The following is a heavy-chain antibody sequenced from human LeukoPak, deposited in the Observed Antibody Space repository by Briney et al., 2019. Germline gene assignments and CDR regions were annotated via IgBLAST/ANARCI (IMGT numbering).Heavy chain of an antibody. D-gene: IGHD1-1*01. V-gene: IGHV4-38-2*02. CDR1: GYSINSGYY. CDR2: IYHSGST. J-gene: IGHJ6*03. Sequence: SETLSLTCTVSGYSINSGYYWGWIRQPPGKGLEWIGSIYHSGSTYYNPSLKSRVTISIDTSKNQFSLKLTSVTAADTAVYYCARVSWFPGTSYYYMDVWGKGTTVTVSS. CDR3: ARVSWFPGTSYYYMDV.